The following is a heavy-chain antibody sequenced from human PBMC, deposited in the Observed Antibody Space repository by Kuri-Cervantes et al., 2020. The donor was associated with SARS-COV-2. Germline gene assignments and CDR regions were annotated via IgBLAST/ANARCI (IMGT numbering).Heavy chain of an antibody. Sequence: GESLKISCAASGFTFSSYSMNWVRQAPGKGLEWVSYISSSSSTIYYADSVKGRFTISRGNAKNSLYLQMNSLRAEDTAVYYCARVPYYYDGSGFFYFDYWGQGTLVTVSS. D-gene: IGHD3-22*01. CDR3: ARVPYYYDGSGFFYFDY. CDR1: GFTFSSYS. J-gene: IGHJ4*02. CDR2: ISSSSSTI. V-gene: IGHV3-48*04.